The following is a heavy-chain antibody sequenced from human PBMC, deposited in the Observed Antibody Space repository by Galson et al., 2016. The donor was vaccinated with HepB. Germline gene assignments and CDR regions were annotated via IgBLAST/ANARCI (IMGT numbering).Heavy chain of an antibody. CDR1: GFTFHDYA. V-gene: IGHV3-9*01. Sequence: LRLSCAASGFTFHDYAMNWVRQAPGKGLEWVSHISWNSGTTAYADSVRGRFTISRDNARSSLYLQMNNLRSDDTALYLCAKGGGWSGAFFADWGQGILVTVSS. CDR2: ISWNSGTT. J-gene: IGHJ4*02. CDR3: AKGGGWSGAFFAD. D-gene: IGHD3-10*01.